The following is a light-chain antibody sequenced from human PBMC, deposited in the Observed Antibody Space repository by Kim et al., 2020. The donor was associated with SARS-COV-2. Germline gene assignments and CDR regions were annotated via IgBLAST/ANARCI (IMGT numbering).Light chain of an antibody. V-gene: IGLV10-54*01. CDR2: RNN. J-gene: IGLJ3*02. Sequence: QTATLTCTGTTNDVGNEGATWLQQHQGLPPNLLSSRNNTRPSGISGRFSASRSGGSASLTITRLQPEDEAVYYCSAWHSSLSAWVFGGGTQLTVL. CDR1: TNDVGNEG. CDR3: SAWHSSLSAWV.